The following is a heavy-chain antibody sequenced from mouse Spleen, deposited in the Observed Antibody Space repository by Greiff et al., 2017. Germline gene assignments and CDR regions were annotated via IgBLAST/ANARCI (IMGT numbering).Heavy chain of an antibody. CDR2: IYPGDGDT. CDR3: ARRGYPYAMDY. Sequence: VQLKESGAELVKPGASVKISCKASGYAFSSYWMNWVKQRPGKGLEWIGQIYPGDGDTNYNGKFKGKATLTADKSSSTAYMQLSSLTSEDSAVYFCARRGYPYAMDYWGQGTSVTVSS. V-gene: IGHV1-80*01. CDR1: GYAFSSYW. J-gene: IGHJ4*01.